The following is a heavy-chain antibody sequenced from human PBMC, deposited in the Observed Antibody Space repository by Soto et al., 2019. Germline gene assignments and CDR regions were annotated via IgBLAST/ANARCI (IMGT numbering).Heavy chain of an antibody. D-gene: IGHD3-10*01. CDR1: GFTVSSNY. CDR2: IYSGGST. J-gene: IGHJ4*02. V-gene: IGHV3-66*01. CDR3: ARTPYYGSGSYYRGLFDY. Sequence: ESGGGLVQPGGSLRLSCAASGFTVSSNYMSWVRQAPGKGLEWVSVIYSGGSTYYADSVKGRFTISRDNSKNTLYLQMNSLRAEDTAVYYCARTPYYGSGSYYRGLFDYWGQGTLVTVSS.